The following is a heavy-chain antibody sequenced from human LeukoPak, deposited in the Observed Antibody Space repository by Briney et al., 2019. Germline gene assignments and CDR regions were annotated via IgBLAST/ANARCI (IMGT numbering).Heavy chain of an antibody. CDR1: GFIFSDYG. CDR3: GKDPGATARGFHLDV. D-gene: IGHD1-1*01. V-gene: IGHV3-30*02. J-gene: IGHJ6*04. CDR2: IWSDGKNA. Sequence: PGGSLRLSCEVSGFIFSDYGMHWVRQAPGKGLEWVSFIWSDGKNAFYSDSAKGRFTISRDNFRSTLHLQMDSLRLDDSGVYYCGKDPGATARGFHLDVWGKGTTVAVST.